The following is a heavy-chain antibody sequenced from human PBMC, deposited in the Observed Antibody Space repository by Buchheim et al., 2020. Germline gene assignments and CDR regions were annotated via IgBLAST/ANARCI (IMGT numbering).Heavy chain of an antibody. CDR3: ARDGSSALIYYYYYGMDV. J-gene: IGHJ6*02. CDR1: GFTFSSYW. D-gene: IGHD6-6*01. Sequence: EVQLVESGGGLVQPGGSLRLSCAASGFTFSSYWMSWVRQAQGKGLEWVANIKQDGSEKYYVDSVKGRFTISRDNAKNSLYLQRNSLGAEDTAVYYCARDGSSALIYYYYYGMDVWGQGTT. V-gene: IGHV3-7*01. CDR2: IKQDGSEK.